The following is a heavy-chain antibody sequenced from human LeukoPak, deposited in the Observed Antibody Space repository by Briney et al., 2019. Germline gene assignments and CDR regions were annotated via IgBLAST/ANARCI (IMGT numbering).Heavy chain of an antibody. D-gene: IGHD3-10*01. Sequence: SETLSLTCTVSGGSIGSGSYYWSWIRQTPGKGLEWIGYIYDFGNTDYNPSLKSRVTISVDTSKNQFSLHLASVTAADTAVYYCARMRYSGSQGGYFDYWGQGTLVTVSS. CDR2: IYDFGNT. CDR3: ARMRYSGSQGGYFDY. V-gene: IGHV4-30-2*01. J-gene: IGHJ4*02. CDR1: GGSIGSGSYY.